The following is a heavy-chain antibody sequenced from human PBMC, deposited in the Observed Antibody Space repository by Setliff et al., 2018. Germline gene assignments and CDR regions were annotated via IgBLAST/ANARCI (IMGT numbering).Heavy chain of an antibody. CDR2: ISGSSGDA. Sequence: GASVKVSCKASGYRFTTYGINWVRQAPGQGLEWMGWISGSSGDASYAQKFQGRVIITLDTLTTTAYMELRSLRSDDTAVYYCARDSRIRFTKEEGGAYYYGMDVWGQGTTVTAP. V-gene: IGHV1-18*01. D-gene: IGHD2-8*01. CDR1: GYRFTTYG. J-gene: IGHJ6*02. CDR3: ARDSRIRFTKEEGGAYYYGMDV.